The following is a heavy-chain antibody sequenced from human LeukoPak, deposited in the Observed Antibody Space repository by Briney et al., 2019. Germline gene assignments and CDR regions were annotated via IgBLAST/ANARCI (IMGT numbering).Heavy chain of an antibody. D-gene: IGHD6-13*01. Sequence: VSVMVSCKASGYTFTGYYTHWLRQAPGQGLEWMGWINPNSGGTNYAQKFQGRVTMTRDTSISTAYMELSRLRSDDTAVYYCAGIAAAATFDYWGQGTLVTVSS. CDR2: INPNSGGT. CDR1: GYTFTGYY. V-gene: IGHV1-2*02. J-gene: IGHJ4*02. CDR3: AGIAAAATFDY.